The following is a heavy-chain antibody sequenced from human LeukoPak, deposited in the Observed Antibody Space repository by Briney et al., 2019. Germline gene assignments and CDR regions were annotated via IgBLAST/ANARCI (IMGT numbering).Heavy chain of an antibody. V-gene: IGHV4-34*01. D-gene: IGHD2-15*01. Sequence: SETLSLTCAVYGGSFSGYYWSWIRQPPGKGLEWIGEINHSGSTNYNPSLKSRVTISVDASKNQFSLQLTSVTAADTALYYCAREDLVVIPAQRRWFDPWGQGTLVIVSS. CDR3: AREDLVVIPAQRRWFDP. J-gene: IGHJ5*02. CDR1: GGSFSGYY. CDR2: INHSGST.